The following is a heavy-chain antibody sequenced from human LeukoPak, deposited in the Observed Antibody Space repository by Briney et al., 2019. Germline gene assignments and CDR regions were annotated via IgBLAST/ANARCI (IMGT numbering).Heavy chain of an antibody. CDR2: IYTSGST. CDR3: ARYYYDSSGRFDY. J-gene: IGHJ4*02. CDR1: GGSISSYY. Sequence: PSETLSLTCTVSGGSISSYYWSWIRQPAGKGLEWIGRIYTSGSTYYNPSLKSRVTISVDRSRNQFSLKLSSVTAADTAVYYCARYYYDSSGRFDYWGQGTLVTVSS. V-gene: IGHV4-4*07. D-gene: IGHD3-22*01.